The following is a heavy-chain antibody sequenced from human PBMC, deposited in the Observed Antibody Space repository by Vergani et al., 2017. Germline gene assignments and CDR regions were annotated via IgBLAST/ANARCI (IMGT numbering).Heavy chain of an antibody. V-gene: IGHV3-9*01. D-gene: IGHD2-2*01. J-gene: IGHJ4*02. CDR3: ARGRFDIVVVPAANY. Sequence: EVQLVESGGGLVQPGRSLRLSCAASGFTFDDYAMHWVRQAPGKGLEWVSGISWNSGSIGYADSVKGRFTISRDNAKNSLYLQMNSLRAEDTAVYYCARGRFDIVVVPAANYWGQGTLVTVSS. CDR1: GFTFDDYA. CDR2: ISWNSGSI.